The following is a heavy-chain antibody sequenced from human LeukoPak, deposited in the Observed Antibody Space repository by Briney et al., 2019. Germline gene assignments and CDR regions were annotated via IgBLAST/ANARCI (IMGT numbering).Heavy chain of an antibody. D-gene: IGHD3-9*01. CDR2: IYSGGST. V-gene: IGHV3-53*01. J-gene: IGHJ4*02. CDR1: GFTVSSNY. CDR3: ARGINYDTLTGYSISDY. Sequence: GGSLRLSCAASGFTVSSNYMSWVRQAPGKGLEGVSVIYSGGSTYYADSVKGRFTISRDNSKNTLYLQMNSLRAEDTAVYYCARGINYDTLTGYSISDYWGQGTLVTVSS.